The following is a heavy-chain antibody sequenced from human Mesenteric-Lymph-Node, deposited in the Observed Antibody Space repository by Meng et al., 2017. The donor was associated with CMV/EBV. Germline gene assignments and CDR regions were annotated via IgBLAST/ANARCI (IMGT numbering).Heavy chain of an antibody. CDR2: IYSDGRT. CDR3: ARFYGAGSYFFDP. CDR1: GFTVSSNY. Sequence: GGSLRLSCAASGFTVSSNYMSWVRQAPGKGLEWVSVIYSDGRTYYADSVRGRFTISRDNSRTTLYLQMNSLRAEDTAVYYCARFYGAGSYFFDPWGQGTLVTASS. V-gene: IGHV3-66*02. J-gene: IGHJ5*02. D-gene: IGHD3-10*01.